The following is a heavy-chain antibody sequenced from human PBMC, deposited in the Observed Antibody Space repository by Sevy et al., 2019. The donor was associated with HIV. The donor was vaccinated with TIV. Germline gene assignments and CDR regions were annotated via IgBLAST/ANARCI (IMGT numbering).Heavy chain of an antibody. CDR3: VRRVAAAGQGNEYFQH. CDR2: ISYGGST. V-gene: IGHV4-39*01. D-gene: IGHD6-13*01. J-gene: IGHJ1*01. CDR1: GDSISSNKYY. Sequence: SETLSLTCTVSGDSISSNKYYWAWIRQPPGKGLEWIGSISYGGSTYYNPSLQSRVTLSVDTCKNQFSLNLNSVTAADTAKYYCVRRVAAAGQGNEYFQHWGRGTLVTVSS.